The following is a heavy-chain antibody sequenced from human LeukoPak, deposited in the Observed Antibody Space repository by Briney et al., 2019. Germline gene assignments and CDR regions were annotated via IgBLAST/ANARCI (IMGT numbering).Heavy chain of an antibody. D-gene: IGHD2-21*02. CDR3: ARSGCDAIRPFDY. V-gene: IGHV1-46*01. Sequence: ASVKVSCKASGYTFISYFLHWVRQAPGQGLEWMGIINPSGGSTRYAQKFQGRVTMTRDTSTSTVYMELSSLRSEDTAVYYCARSGCDAIRPFDYWGQGTLVTVSS. CDR2: INPSGGST. CDR1: GYTFISYF. J-gene: IGHJ4*02.